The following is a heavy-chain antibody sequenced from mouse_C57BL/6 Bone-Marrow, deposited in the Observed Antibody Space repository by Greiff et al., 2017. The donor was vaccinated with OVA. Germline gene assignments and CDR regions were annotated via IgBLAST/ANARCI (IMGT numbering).Heavy chain of an antibody. J-gene: IGHJ3*01. V-gene: IGHV5-12*01. Sequence: EVKLVESGGGLVQPGGSLKLSCAASGFTFSDYYMYWVRQTPEKRLEWVAYISNGGGSTYYPDTVKGRFTISRDNAKNTLYLQMSRLKSEDTAMYYWARDYGGCAYWGQGTLVTVSA. CDR3: ARDYGGCAY. CDR2: ISNGGGST. CDR1: GFTFSDYY. D-gene: IGHD2-4*01.